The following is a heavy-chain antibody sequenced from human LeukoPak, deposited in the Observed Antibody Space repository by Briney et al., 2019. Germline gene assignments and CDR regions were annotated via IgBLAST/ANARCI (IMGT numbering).Heavy chain of an antibody. V-gene: IGHV3-21*04. CDR1: GFTFSTYS. Sequence: PGGSLRLSCAASGFTFSTYSMNWVRQGPGKGLEWVSSITSSSGYRYYADSVEGRFTISRDNAKNSLYLQMNSLRSDDTAVYYCARTLYGSGTYSFDHWGQGTLVTVSS. CDR3: ARTLYGSGTYSFDH. J-gene: IGHJ4*02. D-gene: IGHD3-10*01. CDR2: ITSSSGYR.